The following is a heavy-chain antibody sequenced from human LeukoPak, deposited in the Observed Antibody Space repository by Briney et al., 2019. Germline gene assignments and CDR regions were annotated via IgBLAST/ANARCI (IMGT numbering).Heavy chain of an antibody. V-gene: IGHV1-2*02. J-gene: IGHJ4*02. Sequence: ASVKVSCKASGYTFTGYYMHWVRQAPGQGLEWMGWINPNSGGTNYAQKFQGRVTMTRDTSISTAYMELSRLRSDDTAVYYCARSYYYDSYFDYWGQGTLVTVSS. CDR2: INPNSGGT. CDR1: GYTFTGYY. CDR3: ARSYYYDSYFDY. D-gene: IGHD3-22*01.